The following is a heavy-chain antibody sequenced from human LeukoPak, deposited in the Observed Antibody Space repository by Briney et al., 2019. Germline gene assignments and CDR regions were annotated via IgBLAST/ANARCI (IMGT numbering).Heavy chain of an antibody. CDR2: IIPILGIA. CDR3: ARERASSGYLPLPMDV. D-gene: IGHD3-22*01. V-gene: IGHV1-69*04. Sequence: SVKVSCKASGGTFSSYAISWVRQAPGQGLEWMGRIIPILGIANYAQKFQGRVTITADKSTSTAYMELSSLRSEDTAVYYCARERASSGYLPLPMDVWGQGTTVTVSS. CDR1: GGTFSSYA. J-gene: IGHJ6*02.